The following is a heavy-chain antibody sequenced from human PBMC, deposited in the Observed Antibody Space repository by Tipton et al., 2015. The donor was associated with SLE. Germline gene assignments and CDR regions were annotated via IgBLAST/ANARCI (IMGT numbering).Heavy chain of an antibody. D-gene: IGHD4-17*01. CDR2: MYHSGDT. J-gene: IGHJ3*02. CDR3: ARGDYGDYMDAFDI. V-gene: IGHV4-38-2*02. Sequence: TLSLTCTVSGYSIGSGYYWGWIRQPPGKGLEWIGSMYHSGDTFYNPSLKSRVTISVDRSKNQFSLKLSSVTAADTAVYYCARGDYGDYMDAFDIWGQGTMVTVSS. CDR1: GYSIGSGYY.